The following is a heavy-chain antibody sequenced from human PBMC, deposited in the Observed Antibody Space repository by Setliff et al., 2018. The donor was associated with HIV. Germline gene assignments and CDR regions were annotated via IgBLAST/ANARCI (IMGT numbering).Heavy chain of an antibody. CDR2: ISPYNGDT. CDR3: VRGVTRDISGYYREEKFQH. D-gene: IGHD3-22*01. V-gene: IGHV1-18*01. J-gene: IGHJ1*01. CDR1: GYRFNTYG. Sequence: GASVKVSCKASGYRFNTYGISWVRQALGQGLEWMGWISPYNGDTRSAKSLQGRVTLTTDTSTNTAYMEMRTLRSADTAVYYCVRGVTRDISGYYREEKFQHWGQGTPVTVSS.